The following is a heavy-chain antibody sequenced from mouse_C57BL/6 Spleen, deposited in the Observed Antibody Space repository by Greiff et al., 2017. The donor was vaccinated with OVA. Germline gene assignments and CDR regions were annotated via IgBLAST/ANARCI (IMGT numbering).Heavy chain of an antibody. D-gene: IGHD1-1*01. CDR3: ARRFLYYYGSSDYYAMDY. J-gene: IGHJ4*01. Sequence: QVQLQQPGAELVMPGASVKLSCKASGYTFTSYWMHWVKQRPGQGLEWIGEIDPSDSYTNYNQKFKGKSTLTVDKSSSTAYMQLSSLTSEYSAVYYCARRFLYYYGSSDYYAMDYWGQGTSVTVSS. CDR1: GYTFTSYW. V-gene: IGHV1-69*01. CDR2: IDPSDSYT.